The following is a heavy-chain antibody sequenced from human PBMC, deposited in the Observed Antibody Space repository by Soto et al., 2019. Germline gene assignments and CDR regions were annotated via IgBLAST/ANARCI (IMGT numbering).Heavy chain of an antibody. D-gene: IGHD6-13*01. Sequence: GASVKVSCKASGYTFTGYYMHWVRQAPGQGLEWMGWINPNSGGTNYAQKFQGRVTMTRDTSISTAYMELSRLRSDDTAVYYCARDGYSSSPEPPYYYYYYGMDVWGQGTTVTVSS. CDR3: ARDGYSSSPEPPYYYYYYGMDV. J-gene: IGHJ6*02. V-gene: IGHV1-2*02. CDR2: INPNSGGT. CDR1: GYTFTGYY.